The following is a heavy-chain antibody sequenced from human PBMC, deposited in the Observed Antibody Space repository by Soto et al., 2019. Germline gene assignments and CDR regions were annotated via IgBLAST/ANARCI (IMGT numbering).Heavy chain of an antibody. CDR2: ISSSSSTI. CDR3: ARNYDFWSGYYWFDP. J-gene: IGHJ5*02. CDR1: GCTIGDFV. Sequence: RVWWRASGCTIGDFVGNWVSQTTGKGLEWVSYISSSSSTIYYADSVKGRFTISRDNAKNSLYLQMNSLRDEDTAVYYCARNYDFWSGYYWFDPWGQGTLVTVSS. D-gene: IGHD3-3*01. V-gene: IGHV3-48*02.